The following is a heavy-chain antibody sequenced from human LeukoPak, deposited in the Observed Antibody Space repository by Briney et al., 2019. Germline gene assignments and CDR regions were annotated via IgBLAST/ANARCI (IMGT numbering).Heavy chain of an antibody. Sequence: ASVKVSCKASGYTSTGYYMHWVRQAPGQGLEWMGWINPNSGGTNYAQKFQGWVTMTRDTSISTVYMELRRLRSDDTAVYYCGRGGCSGCICYGGFWFDPWGQGTLVTVSS. D-gene: IGHD2-15*01. CDR2: INPNSGGT. J-gene: IGHJ5*02. CDR3: GRGGCSGCICYGGFWFDP. V-gene: IGHV1-2*04. CDR1: GYTSTGYY.